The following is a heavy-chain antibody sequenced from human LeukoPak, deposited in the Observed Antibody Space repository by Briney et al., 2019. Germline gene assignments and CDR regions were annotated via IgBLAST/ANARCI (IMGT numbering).Heavy chain of an antibody. CDR3: AKGYSSGWYFDY. J-gene: IGHJ4*02. V-gene: IGHV3-33*06. CDR2: IWYDGSNK. Sequence: GGSLRLSCAASGFTFSNAWMSWVRQAPGRGLEWVAVIWYDGSNKYYADSVKGRFTISRDNSKNTLYLQMNSLRAEDTAVYYCAKGYSSGWYFDYWGQGTLVTVSS. CDR1: GFTFSNAW. D-gene: IGHD6-19*01.